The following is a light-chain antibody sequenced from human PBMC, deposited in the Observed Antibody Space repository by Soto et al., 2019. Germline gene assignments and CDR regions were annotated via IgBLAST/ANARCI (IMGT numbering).Light chain of an antibody. Sequence: QSVLTQPPSVSGAPGQRVTISCSGSSSNIGAGYDVHWYQQLPGKAPKLLIYANNNRPSGVPDRFSGSKSVTSASLAIAGHQAEDEADYYCQSYDSSLTVFGTGTKLTVL. CDR1: SSNIGAGYD. CDR3: QSYDSSLTV. V-gene: IGLV1-40*01. J-gene: IGLJ1*01. CDR2: ANN.